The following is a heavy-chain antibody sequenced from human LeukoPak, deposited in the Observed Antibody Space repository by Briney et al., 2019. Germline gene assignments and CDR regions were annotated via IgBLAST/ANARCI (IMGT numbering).Heavy chain of an antibody. D-gene: IGHD1-26*01. Sequence: PGRSLRLSCAASGFTFDDYVMHWVRQAPGKGLEWVSGISWNSGSIGYVDSVKGRFTISRDNAKNSLYLQMNSLRAEDMALYYCAKDSGRNYYYYMDVWGKGTTVTVSS. J-gene: IGHJ6*03. V-gene: IGHV3-9*03. CDR1: GFTFDDYV. CDR3: AKDSGRNYYYYMDV. CDR2: ISWNSGSI.